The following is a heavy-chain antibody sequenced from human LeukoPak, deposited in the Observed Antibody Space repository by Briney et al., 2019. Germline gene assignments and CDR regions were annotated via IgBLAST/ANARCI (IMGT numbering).Heavy chain of an antibody. CDR3: ARSSDYGDYD. D-gene: IGHD4-17*01. Sequence: TLSLTCTVSGGSVNSGGYYWTWIRQHPGKGLEWLGYIYYSGRTYYNPSLKSQITISLDTSKNQFSLNLTSVSAADTAFYFCARSSDYGDYDWGQGTLTTVSS. CDR2: IYYSGRT. J-gene: IGHJ4*02. CDR1: GGSVNSGGYY. V-gene: IGHV4-31*01.